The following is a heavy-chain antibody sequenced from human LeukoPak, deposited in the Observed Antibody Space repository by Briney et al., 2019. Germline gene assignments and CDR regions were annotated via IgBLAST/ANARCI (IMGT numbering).Heavy chain of an antibody. CDR2: ISAYNGNT. CDR1: GYTFTSYG. Sequence: ASVKVSCKASGYTFTSYGISWVRQAPGQGLEWMGWISAYNGNTNYAQKLQGRVTMTTDTSTSTAYMELRSLRSDDTAVYYCARDRHGSYYDSSGYSPWGQGTMVTVSS. J-gene: IGHJ3*01. D-gene: IGHD3-22*01. V-gene: IGHV1-18*01. CDR3: ARDRHGSYYDSSGYSP.